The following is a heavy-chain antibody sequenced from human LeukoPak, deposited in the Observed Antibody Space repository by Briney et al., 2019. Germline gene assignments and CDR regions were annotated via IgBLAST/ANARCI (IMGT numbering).Heavy chain of an antibody. J-gene: IGHJ5*02. Sequence: SETLSLTCTVSGGSISSYYWSWIRQPAGKGLEWIGRIYTSGSTNYNPSLKSRVTMSVDTSKNQFSLKLSSVTAADTAVYYCTTEPPMDFFVVLPAWGQGTLVTVSS. CDR2: IYTSGST. CDR1: GGSISSYY. D-gene: IGHD2-2*01. CDR3: TTEPPMDFFVVLPA. V-gene: IGHV4-4*07.